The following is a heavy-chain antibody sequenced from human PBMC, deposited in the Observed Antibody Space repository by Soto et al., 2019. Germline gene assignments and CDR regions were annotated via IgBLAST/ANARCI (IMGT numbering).Heavy chain of an antibody. CDR1: GFTFSSYA. V-gene: IGHV3-23*01. Sequence: GGSLRLSCAASGFTFSSYAMSWVRQAPGKGLEWVSAISGSGVTTYYADSVKGRFPISRDNSKNTLYLQMNSLRAEDTAVYYCAKVSPSYYYYYGMDVWGQGTTVTVSS. CDR3: AKVSPSYYYYYGMDV. CDR2: ISGSGVTT. J-gene: IGHJ6*02.